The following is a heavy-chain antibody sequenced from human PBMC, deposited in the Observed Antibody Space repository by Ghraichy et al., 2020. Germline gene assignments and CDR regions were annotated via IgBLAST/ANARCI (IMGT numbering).Heavy chain of an antibody. CDR2: ILYSGRT. Sequence: SETLSLTCTVSGGSISLYYWSWIRQAPGQGLEWIGNILYSGRTNYSPSLNSRVTISVGTSNNQFSLRLSSVTAADTAVYYCARNFFEYTTSYHHFYYMDVWGKGTTVTVSS. V-gene: IGHV4-59*01. CDR1: GGSISLYY. D-gene: IGHD3-3*01. CDR3: ARNFFEYTTSYHHFYYMDV. J-gene: IGHJ6*03.